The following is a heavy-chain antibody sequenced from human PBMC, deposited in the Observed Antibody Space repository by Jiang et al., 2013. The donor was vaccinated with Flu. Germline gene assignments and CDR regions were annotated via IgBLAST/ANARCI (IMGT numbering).Heavy chain of an antibody. CDR2: ISYDGSNK. J-gene: IGHJ5*02. Sequence: VQLLESGGGVVQPGRSLRLSCAASGFTFSSYAMHWVRQAPGKGLEWVAVISYDGSNKYYADSVKGRFTISRDNSKNTLYLQMNSLRAEDTAVYYCARDMHYYGSGSYGWFDP. D-gene: IGHD3-10*01. CDR1: GFTFSSYA. V-gene: IGHV3-30-3*01. CDR3: ARDMHYYGSGSYGWFDP.